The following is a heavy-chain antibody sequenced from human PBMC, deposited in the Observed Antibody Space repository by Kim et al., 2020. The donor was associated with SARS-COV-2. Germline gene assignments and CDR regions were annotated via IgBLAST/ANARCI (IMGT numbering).Heavy chain of an antibody. Sequence: GGSLRLSCAASGFTFDDYAMHWVRQAPGKGLEWVSGISWDSGSIGYADSVKGRVTISRDNAKNSLYLQMNSLSAEDTALYYCAKDMDYGSGSYYNGAIDYWGQGTLVTVSS. V-gene: IGHV3-9*01. D-gene: IGHD3-10*01. CDR1: GFTFDDYA. CDR3: AKDMDYGSGSYYNGAIDY. CDR2: ISWDSGSI. J-gene: IGHJ4*02.